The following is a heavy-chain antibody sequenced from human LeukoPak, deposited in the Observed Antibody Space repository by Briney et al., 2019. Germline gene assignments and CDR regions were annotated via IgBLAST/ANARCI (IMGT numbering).Heavy chain of an antibody. J-gene: IGHJ6*02. D-gene: IGHD5-18*01. Sequence: SETLSLTCAVYGGSFSGYYWSWIRQPPGKGLEWIGEINHSGSTNYNPSLKSRVTISVDTSKNQFSLKLSSVTAADTAVYYCAGGRGYSYGLYYYYGMDVWGQGTTVTVSS. CDR1: GGSFSGYY. CDR3: AGGRGYSYGLYYYYGMDV. V-gene: IGHV4-34*01. CDR2: INHSGST.